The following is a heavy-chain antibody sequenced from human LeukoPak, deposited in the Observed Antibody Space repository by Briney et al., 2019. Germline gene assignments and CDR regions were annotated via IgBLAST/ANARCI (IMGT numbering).Heavy chain of an antibody. CDR2: ISSSGSTI. V-gene: IGHV3-11*01. Sequence: GGSLRLSCAASGFTFSYYYMIWIRQAPGKGLEWVSYISSSGSTIYYADSVKGRFTISRDNAKNSLYLQMNSLRADDTAVYYGARDLTKYYYDSSGYYYGYWGQGTLVTVSS. CDR3: ARDLTKYYYDSSGYYYGY. CDR1: GFTFSYYY. D-gene: IGHD3-22*01. J-gene: IGHJ4*02.